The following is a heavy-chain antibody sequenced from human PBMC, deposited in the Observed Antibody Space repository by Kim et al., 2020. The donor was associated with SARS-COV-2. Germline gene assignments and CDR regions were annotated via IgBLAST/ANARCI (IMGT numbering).Heavy chain of an antibody. CDR3: ARGGGVYTY. Sequence: SETLSLTCAVYGGSFSGYYWSWIRQPPGKGLEWIGEINHSGRTNYNPSLKSRVTISVDMSKNQFSLKLSSVTAADTAVYFCARGGGVYTYRGQGTLVTVS. CDR2: INHSGRT. J-gene: IGHJ4*02. CDR1: GGSFSGYY. D-gene: IGHD1-1*01. V-gene: IGHV4-34*01.